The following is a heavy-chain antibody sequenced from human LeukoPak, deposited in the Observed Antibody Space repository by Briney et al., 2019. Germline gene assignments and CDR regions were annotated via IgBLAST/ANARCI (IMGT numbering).Heavy chain of an antibody. CDR2: INPNSGGT. V-gene: IGHV1-2*02. CDR3: ARGLCSSTSCYYYYMDV. D-gene: IGHD2-2*01. J-gene: IGHJ6*03. CDR1: GYTFTGYY. Sequence: GASVKVSCKASGYTFTGYYMHWVRQAPGQGLEWMGWINPNSGGTNYAQKFQGRVTMTRDTSISTAYMELSRLRSDDTAVYYCARGLCSSTSCYYYYMDVWGKGTTVTVSS.